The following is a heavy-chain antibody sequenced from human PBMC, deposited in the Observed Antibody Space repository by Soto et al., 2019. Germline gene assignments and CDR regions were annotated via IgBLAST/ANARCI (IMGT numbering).Heavy chain of an antibody. V-gene: IGHV3-30*18. CDR3: AKRWELDY. CDR1: GFTFSSYG. CDR2: ISYDGSNK. D-gene: IGHD1-26*01. J-gene: IGHJ4*02. Sequence: QVQLVESGGGVVQPGRSLKLSCAASGFTFSSYGMHWVRQAPGKGLEWVAVISYDGSNKYYADSVKGRFTISRDNSKNTLYLQMNSLRAEDTAVYRFAKRWELDYWRQGTLLTVSS.